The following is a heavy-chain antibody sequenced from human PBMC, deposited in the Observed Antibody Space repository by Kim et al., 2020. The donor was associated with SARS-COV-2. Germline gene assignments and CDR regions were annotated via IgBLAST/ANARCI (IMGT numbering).Heavy chain of an antibody. D-gene: IGHD6-13*01. V-gene: IGHV6-1*01. CDR3: ARGGSGAAAGKFDY. J-gene: IGHJ4*02. Sequence: YAVSVKSRITINPDTSKNQLSLQLNSVTPEDTAVYYCARGGSGAAAGKFDYWGQGTLVTVSS.